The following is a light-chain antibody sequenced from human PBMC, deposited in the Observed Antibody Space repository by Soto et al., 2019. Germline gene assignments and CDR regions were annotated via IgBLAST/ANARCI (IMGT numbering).Light chain of an antibody. J-gene: IGKJ1*01. Sequence: EIVLTQSPGTLSLSPGERDTLSWRASQSVSSNYLAWYRRKPGQAPRLLIYGASYRATDIPGRFSGSGSGTDFTLTITRLEPEDFAVYYCQQYGSSPPTFGPGTRVEIK. V-gene: IGKV3-20*01. CDR3: QQYGSSPPT. CDR1: QSVSSNY. CDR2: GAS.